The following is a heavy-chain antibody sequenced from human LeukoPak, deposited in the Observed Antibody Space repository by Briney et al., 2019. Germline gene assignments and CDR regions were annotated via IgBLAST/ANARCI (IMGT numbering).Heavy chain of an antibody. CDR3: AKDRSYDCGLGALDI. V-gene: IGHV3-23*01. D-gene: IGHD2-21*01. CDR2: ISGSGGST. Sequence: PGGSLRLSCAATGFTFSNYAMSWVRQAPGKGLEWVSTISGSGGSTYYADSVKGRFTISRDNSKNTLYVQMNSLRDEDTAVYYCAKDRSYDCGLGALDIWGQGTMVIVSS. J-gene: IGHJ3*02. CDR1: GFTFSNYA.